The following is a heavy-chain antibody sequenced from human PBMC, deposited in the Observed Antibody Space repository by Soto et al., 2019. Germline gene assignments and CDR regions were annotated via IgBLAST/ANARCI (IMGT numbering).Heavy chain of an antibody. D-gene: IGHD3-3*01. Sequence: SLRISCAASGFTFSSYGMHWVRQAPGKGQERVAIIWYDGSNKYYADSVKGRFTISKDNSKNTLYLQMNSLRADDTAVYYCAKSESGYLRNYYYGMDVWGQGTTVTVSS. J-gene: IGHJ6*02. CDR2: IWYDGSNK. CDR1: GFTFSSYG. V-gene: IGHV3-33*06. CDR3: AKSESGYLRNYYYGMDV.